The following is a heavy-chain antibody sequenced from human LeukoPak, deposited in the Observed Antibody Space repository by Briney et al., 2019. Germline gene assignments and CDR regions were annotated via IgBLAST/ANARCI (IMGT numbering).Heavy chain of an antibody. V-gene: IGHV1-3*01. J-gene: IGHJ4*02. Sequence: ASVNVSCKASGYTFTSYAMRWVRQAPGQRLEWMGWINAGNGNTKYSQKFQGRVTITRDTSASTAYMELSSLRSEDTAVYYCAREPSSSWYGGFDYWGQGTLVTVSS. D-gene: IGHD6-13*01. CDR1: GYTFTSYA. CDR3: AREPSSSWYGGFDY. CDR2: INAGNGNT.